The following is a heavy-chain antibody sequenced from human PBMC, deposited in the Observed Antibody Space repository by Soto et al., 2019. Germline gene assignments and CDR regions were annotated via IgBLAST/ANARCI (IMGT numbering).Heavy chain of an antibody. V-gene: IGHV3-72*01. Sequence: EVQLVESGGGLVQPGGSLRLSCAASGFTFSDQYMDWVRQAPGKGLEWVGRTRNKANSYTTEYAASVKGRFSISRDDSQTSLYLQMNILKTEDTAVYYWASSWGEYRSFDYWGQGTLVTVSS. J-gene: IGHJ4*02. D-gene: IGHD4-17*01. CDR3: ASSWGEYRSFDY. CDR2: TRNKANSYTT. CDR1: GFTFSDQY.